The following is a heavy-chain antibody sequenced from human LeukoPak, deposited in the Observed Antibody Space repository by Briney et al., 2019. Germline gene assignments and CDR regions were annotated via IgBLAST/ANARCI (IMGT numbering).Heavy chain of an antibody. J-gene: IGHJ4*02. CDR1: GGTFSSYS. CDR3: ARSPYNYYDYSGHHLPDN. CDR2: IIPIYKTT. V-gene: IGHV1-69*05. D-gene: IGHD3-22*01. Sequence: AASVKVSCKASGGTFSSYSISWVRQAPGQGLEWMGRIIPIYKTTNYAPKFQGRVTFSTDESTTTAYMELSSLRSEDTAVYYCARSPYNYYDYSGHHLPDNWGQGTMVTVSS.